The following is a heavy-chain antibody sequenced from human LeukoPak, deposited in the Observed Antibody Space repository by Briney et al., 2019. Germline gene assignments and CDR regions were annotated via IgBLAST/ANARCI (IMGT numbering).Heavy chain of an antibody. CDR1: GGSFSSYY. J-gene: IGHJ4*02. D-gene: IGHD5-24*01. Sequence: PSETLSLTCTVSGGSFSSYYWSWIRQPAGKGLEWIGRIYTSGSTNYNSSLKSRVTMSVDTSKNQVSLKLSSVTAADTAVSYCATGDGYNSFDYWGQGTLVTVSS. CDR3: ATGDGYNSFDY. CDR2: IYTSGST. V-gene: IGHV4-4*07.